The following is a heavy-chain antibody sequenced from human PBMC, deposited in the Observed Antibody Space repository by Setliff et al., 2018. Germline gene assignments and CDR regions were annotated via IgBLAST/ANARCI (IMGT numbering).Heavy chain of an antibody. V-gene: IGHV4-4*02. J-gene: IGHJ4*02. CDR3: ARGGTYRYFDY. CDR1: GVSINSLTW. CDR2: IYHDGSSKFNPSV. Sequence: SETLSLTCAVSGVSINSLTWWSWVRQPPGKGLEWIGEIYHDGSSKFNPSVNYSPSLKSRITISIDRSKNQFSLKLNSMTTADTAVYYCARGGTYRYFDYWGQGALVTV.